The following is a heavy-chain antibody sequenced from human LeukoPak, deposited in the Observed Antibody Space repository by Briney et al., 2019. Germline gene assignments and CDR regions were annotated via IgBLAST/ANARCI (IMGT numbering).Heavy chain of an antibody. J-gene: IGHJ5*02. CDR2: IYYSGST. Sequence: SETLSLTCTVSGGSISSSSYYWGWIRQPPGKGLEWIGYIYYSGSTNYNPSLKSRVTISVDTSKNQFSLKLSSVTAADTAVYYCARHRAMITFGGVIVRGDWFDPWGQGTLVTVSS. V-gene: IGHV4-61*05. CDR3: ARHRAMITFGGVIVRGDWFDP. CDR1: GGSISSSSYY. D-gene: IGHD3-16*02.